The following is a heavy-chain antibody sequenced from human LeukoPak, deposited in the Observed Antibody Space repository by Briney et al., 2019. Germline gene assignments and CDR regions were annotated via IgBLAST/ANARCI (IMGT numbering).Heavy chain of an antibody. D-gene: IGHD2-2*01. CDR2: IIPILVIA. V-gene: IGHV1-69*04. CDR3: ARGPQYCSSTSCYAGGYYFDY. J-gene: IGHJ4*02. Sequence: SVKVSCKASGGTFSSYAISWVRQAPGQGLEWMGRIIPILVIANYAQKFQGRVTITADKSTSTAYMELRSLRSEDKAVYYCARGPQYCSSTSCYAGGYYFDYWGQGTLVTVSS. CDR1: GGTFSSYA.